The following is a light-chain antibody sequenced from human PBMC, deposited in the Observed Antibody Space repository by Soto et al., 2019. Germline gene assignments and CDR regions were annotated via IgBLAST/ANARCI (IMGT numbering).Light chain of an antibody. CDR2: GAS. J-gene: IGKJ1*01. CDR1: QSVSSD. CDR3: QQYNNWPPWT. Sequence: EIVMTQSPATLSVSPGERATLSCRASQSVSSDLAWYQQKPGQATRLLVYGASTRATGIPARFSGSGSGTEFTLTISSLQSEDFAVYYCQQYNNWPPWTFGQGA. V-gene: IGKV3-15*01.